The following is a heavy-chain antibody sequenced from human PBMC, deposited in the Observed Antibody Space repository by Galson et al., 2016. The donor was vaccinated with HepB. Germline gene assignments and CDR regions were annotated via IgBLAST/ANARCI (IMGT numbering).Heavy chain of an antibody. CDR1: GFTFSSYA. CDR3: AKGGTVTPGY. CDR2: ISGSGVST. J-gene: IGHJ4*02. D-gene: IGHD4-17*01. Sequence: LRLSCAASGFTFSSYAMSWVRQAPGKGLERVSVISGSGVSTYYADSVKGRFTNSRDNSKNTLYLQMNSLRAEDTAVYYCAKGGTVTPGYWGQGTLVTVSS. V-gene: IGHV3-23*01.